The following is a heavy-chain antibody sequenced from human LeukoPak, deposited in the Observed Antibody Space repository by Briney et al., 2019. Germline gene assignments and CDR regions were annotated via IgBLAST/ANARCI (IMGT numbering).Heavy chain of an antibody. Sequence: SQTLSLTCAISRDSLSSNRAAWNWITPPRSRSLECLGRTYYRSKWYNDYAVSVKSRITINPDTSTNQFSLQLKSVTPEDTAVYYCARDVWSSTTRYFDYWGQGTLVTVSS. D-gene: IGHD2-2*01. CDR2: TYYRSKWYN. CDR3: ARDVWSSTTRYFDY. CDR1: RDSLSSNRAA. V-gene: IGHV6-1*01. J-gene: IGHJ4*02.